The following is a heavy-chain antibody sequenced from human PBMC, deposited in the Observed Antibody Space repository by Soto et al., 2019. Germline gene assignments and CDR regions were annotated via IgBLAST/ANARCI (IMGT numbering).Heavy chain of an antibody. CDR3: ARGNWNYGYFDY. J-gene: IGHJ4*02. Sequence: QVQLVESGGGVVQPGRSLRLSCAASGFTFNNYGMHWVRQAPSKGLEWVAVIWYDGSYKYNADSVKGRFTISRDTSKNTLYLQMNSLRGEDTAVYHCARGNWNYGYFDYWGQGTLVTVSS. D-gene: IGHD1-7*01. CDR2: IWYDGSYK. CDR1: GFTFNNYG. V-gene: IGHV3-33*01.